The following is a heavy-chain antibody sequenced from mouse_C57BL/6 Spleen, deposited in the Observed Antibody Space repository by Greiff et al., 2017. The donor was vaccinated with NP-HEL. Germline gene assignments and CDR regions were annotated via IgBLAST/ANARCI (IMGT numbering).Heavy chain of an antibody. CDR1: GYTFTSYW. CDR2: IDPSDSYT. J-gene: IGHJ2*01. V-gene: IGHV1-69*01. Sequence: QVQLQQPGAELVMPGASVKLSCKASGYTFTSYWMLWVKQRPGQGLEWIGEIDPSDSYTNYNQKFKGKSTLTVDKSSSTAYMQLSSLTSEDSAVYYCARATTVVAPFDYWGQGTTLTVSS. CDR3: ARATTVVAPFDY. D-gene: IGHD1-1*01.